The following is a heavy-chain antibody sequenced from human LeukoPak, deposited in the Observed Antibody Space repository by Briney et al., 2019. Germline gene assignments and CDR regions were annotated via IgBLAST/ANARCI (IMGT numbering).Heavy chain of an antibody. CDR3: ARVPGIAVAGTEDAFDI. D-gene: IGHD6-19*01. J-gene: IGHJ3*02. Sequence: SETLSLTCTVAGGSISSGSYYWRWIRQPGGKGLERIVRIYTSGSTNYNPSLKSRVTISVDTSKNQFSLKLSSVTAADTAVYYCARVPGIAVAGTEDAFDIWGQGTMVTVSS. V-gene: IGHV4-61*02. CDR2: IYTSGST. CDR1: GGSISSGSYY.